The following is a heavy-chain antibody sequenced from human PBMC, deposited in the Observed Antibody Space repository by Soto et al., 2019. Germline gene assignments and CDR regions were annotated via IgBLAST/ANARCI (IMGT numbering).Heavy chain of an antibody. V-gene: IGHV3-30*18. CDR3: AKVGGDIVLMVYEYNWFDP. Sequence: GGSLRLSCAASGFTFSSYGMHWVRQAPGKGLEWVAVISYDGSNKYYADSVKGRFTISRDNSKNTLYLQMNSLRAEDTAVYYCAKVGGDIVLMVYEYNWFDPWGQGTLVTVSS. CDR1: GFTFSSYG. D-gene: IGHD2-8*01. CDR2: ISYDGSNK. J-gene: IGHJ5*02.